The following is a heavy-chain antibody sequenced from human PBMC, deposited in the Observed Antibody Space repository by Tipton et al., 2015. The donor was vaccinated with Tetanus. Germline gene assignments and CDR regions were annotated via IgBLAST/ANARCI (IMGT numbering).Heavy chain of an antibody. J-gene: IGHJ5*02. Sequence: LRLSCTVSGGSISSGGYFWNWIRQRPGKGPEWIGYIYYSGSTYYSPSLKSRVSMSVDTSKNQFSLNLSSVTAADTAMYYCARDQGGGRVVRLNWFDPWGQGTLVTVSS. CDR2: IYYSGST. D-gene: IGHD6-6*01. CDR3: ARDQGGGRVVRLNWFDP. V-gene: IGHV4-31*03. CDR1: GGSISSGGYF.